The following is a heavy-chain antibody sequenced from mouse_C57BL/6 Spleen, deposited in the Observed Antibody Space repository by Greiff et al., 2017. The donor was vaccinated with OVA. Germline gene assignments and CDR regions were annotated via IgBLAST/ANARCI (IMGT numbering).Heavy chain of an antibody. CDR2: ISDGGSYT. V-gene: IGHV5-4*01. Sequence: EVQGVESGGGLVKPGGSLKLSCAASGFTFSSYAMSWVRQTPEKRLEWVATISDGGSYTYYPDNVKGRFTISRDNAKNNLFLQMTSLRSEDTAMYYCARPGYYGSSYGFAYWGQGTLVTVSA. J-gene: IGHJ3*01. CDR3: ARPGYYGSSYGFAY. CDR1: GFTFSSYA. D-gene: IGHD1-1*01.